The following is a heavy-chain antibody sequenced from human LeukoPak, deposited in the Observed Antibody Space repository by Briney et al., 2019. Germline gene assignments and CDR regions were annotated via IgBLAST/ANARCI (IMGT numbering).Heavy chain of an antibody. CDR1: GFTFSSYS. J-gene: IGHJ4*02. D-gene: IGHD3-22*01. CDR2: ISSSSSYI. V-gene: IGHV3-21*01. Sequence: GGSLRLPCAASGFTFSSYSMNWVRQAPGKGLEWVSSISSSSSYIYYADSVKGRFTISRDNAKNSLYLQMNSLRAEDTAVYYCARAWDYYDSSGYYYEALASDYWGQGTLVTVSS. CDR3: ARAWDYYDSSGYYYEALASDY.